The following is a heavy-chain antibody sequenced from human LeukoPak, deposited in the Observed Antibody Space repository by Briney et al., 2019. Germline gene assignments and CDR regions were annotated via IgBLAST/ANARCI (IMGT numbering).Heavy chain of an antibody. J-gene: IGHJ4*02. CDR1: GFPFSTYS. CDR3: ATNAVYRAIDY. D-gene: IGHD5-18*01. V-gene: IGHV3-23*01. Sequence: GGSLRLSCEASGFPFSTYSMNWVRQAPGKGLEWVSAISGSGGSTYYADSVKGRFTISRDNSKNTLYLQMNSLRAEDTAVYYCATNAVYRAIDYWGQGTLVTVSS. CDR2: ISGSGGST.